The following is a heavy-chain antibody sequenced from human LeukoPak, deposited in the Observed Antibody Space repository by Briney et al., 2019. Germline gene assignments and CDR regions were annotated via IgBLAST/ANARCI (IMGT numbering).Heavy chain of an antibody. CDR1: GFTFSSYS. V-gene: IGHV3-48*01. Sequence: GGSLRLSCAASGFTFSSYSMNWVRQAPGKGLEWVSYISSSSSTIYYADSVKGRFTISRDNAKNSLYLQMNSLRAEDTAVYYCARGSGLLYCSGGSCYEIGYYYYYMDVWGKGTTVTVSS. CDR2: ISSSSSTI. J-gene: IGHJ6*03. D-gene: IGHD2-15*01. CDR3: ARGSGLLYCSGGSCYEIGYYYYYMDV.